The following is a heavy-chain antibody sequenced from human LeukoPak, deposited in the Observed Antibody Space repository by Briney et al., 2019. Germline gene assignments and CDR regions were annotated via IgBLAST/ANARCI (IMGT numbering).Heavy chain of an antibody. Sequence: AETLSLTCTVSGGSISSYYWSWIRQPPGKGLEWSGYIYYSGSTNYNPSLKSRVTMSVDTSKNQFSLKLSSVTAADTAVYYCARGTIPFDYWGQGTLVTVSS. V-gene: IGHV4-59*12. CDR2: IYYSGST. CDR3: ARGTIPFDY. J-gene: IGHJ4*02. D-gene: IGHD2-21*01. CDR1: GGSISSYY.